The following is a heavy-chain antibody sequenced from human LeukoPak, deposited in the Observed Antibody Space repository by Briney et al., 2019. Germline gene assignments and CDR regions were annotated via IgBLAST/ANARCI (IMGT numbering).Heavy chain of an antibody. CDR3: TGGSSSWYYFDY. CDR2: INAGNGNT. CDR1: GYTFTSYA. Sequence: RASVKVSCKASGYTFTSYAMHWVRQAPGQRLEWMGWINAGNGNTKYSQKFQGRVTITRDTSASTAYMELSSLRSEDTAVNYCTGGSSSWYYFDYWGQGTLVTVSS. V-gene: IGHV1-3*01. D-gene: IGHD6-13*01. J-gene: IGHJ4*02.